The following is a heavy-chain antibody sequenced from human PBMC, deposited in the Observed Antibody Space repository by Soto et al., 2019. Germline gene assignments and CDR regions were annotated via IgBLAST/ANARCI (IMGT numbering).Heavy chain of an antibody. D-gene: IGHD3-10*01. CDR2: ISGSGGST. CDR3: AKGYYGSGSPNY. J-gene: IGHJ4*02. CDR1: GFTFNSFA. V-gene: IGHV3-23*01. Sequence: GESLKISCAASGFTFNSFAMSWVRQAPGKGLEWVSAISGSGGSTYYADSMKGRFTVSRDNSKNTLYLQMNSLRAEDTAVYYCAKGYYGSGSPNYWGQGTLVTVSS.